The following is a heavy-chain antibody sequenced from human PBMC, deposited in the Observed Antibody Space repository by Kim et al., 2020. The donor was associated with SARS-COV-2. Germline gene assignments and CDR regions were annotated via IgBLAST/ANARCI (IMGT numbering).Heavy chain of an antibody. J-gene: IGHJ4*02. CDR3: ARASSSGYYVDY. D-gene: IGHD3-22*01. V-gene: IGHV4-31*02. Sequence: CYNPSRRSRVTISVDTSKNQFSLKLSSVTAADTAVYYCARASSSGYYVDYWGQGTLVTVSS.